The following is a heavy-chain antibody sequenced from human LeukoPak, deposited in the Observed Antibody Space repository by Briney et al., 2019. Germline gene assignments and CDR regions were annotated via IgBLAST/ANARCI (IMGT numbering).Heavy chain of an antibody. Sequence: AGGSLRLSCAASGFTFSDYYMSWIRQAPGKGLEWVSFISTSGHYTKSADSVKGRFTISRDNAKNSLYLQMNSLRAEDTAVCYCARFLRGSGSYYDYWGQEPWSPSPQ. D-gene: IGHD3-10*01. CDR1: GFTFSDYY. V-gene: IGHV3-11*03. CDR2: ISTSGHYT. CDR3: ARFLRGSGSYYDY. J-gene: IGHJ4*01.